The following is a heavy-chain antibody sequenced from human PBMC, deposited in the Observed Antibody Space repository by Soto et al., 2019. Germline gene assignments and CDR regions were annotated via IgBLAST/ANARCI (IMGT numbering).Heavy chain of an antibody. D-gene: IGHD2-2*01. Sequence: GSLRLSCAASGFTFSDYYMTWIRQAPGKGLEWVSYIRTDGGNMYYAESVKGRFTISRDNARKSLYLQMGSLRAEDTGVYYCATCGNGCSAIDYWGQGTLVTVSS. J-gene: IGHJ4*02. CDR1: GFTFSDYY. CDR2: IRTDGGNM. V-gene: IGHV3-11*01. CDR3: ATCGNGCSAIDY.